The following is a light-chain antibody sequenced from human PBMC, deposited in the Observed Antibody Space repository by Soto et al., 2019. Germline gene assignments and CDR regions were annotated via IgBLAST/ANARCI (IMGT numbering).Light chain of an antibody. J-gene: IGKJ4*01. V-gene: IGKV3-11*01. CDR2: DAS. CDR1: QRVSSY. Sequence: EIVLTKSPATLSLSPGERAALSCRASQRVSSYLAWYQPKPGQAPRLLIYDASKRAPGIPARFTGSGSGTDFTLTISSLEPEDFAVSFCQQRSNWPSTFGGGTKVEIK. CDR3: QQRSNWPST.